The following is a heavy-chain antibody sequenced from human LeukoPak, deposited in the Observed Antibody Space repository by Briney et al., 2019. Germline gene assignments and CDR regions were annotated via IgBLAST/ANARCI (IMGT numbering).Heavy chain of an antibody. Sequence: GGSLRLSCAASGFTFSSYGMSWVRQAPGKGLEWLGRIRGKSEGETTEYAAPVKGRFIISRDDSKNTLYLQINSLKTEDTAVYFCTTDLRYWGQGTLVTVSS. CDR2: IRGKSEGETT. J-gene: IGHJ4*02. V-gene: IGHV3-15*01. CDR3: TTDLRY. CDR1: GFTFSSYG.